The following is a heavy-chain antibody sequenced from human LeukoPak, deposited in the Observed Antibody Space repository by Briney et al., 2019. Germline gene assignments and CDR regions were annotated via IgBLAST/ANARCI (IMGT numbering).Heavy chain of an antibody. D-gene: IGHD3-16*01. CDR1: GFTFSSVW. J-gene: IGHJ4*02. V-gene: IGHV3-15*01. CDR3: TTVHGAGPVNFDY. CDR2: IKSRTDGETT. Sequence: GGSLRLSCTASGFTFSSVWMTWVRQDPGKGLEWVGRIKSRTDGETTDYAAPVKGRFSISRDDSENTLYLQMNSLKNEDTAVYFCTTVHGAGPVNFDYWGQGSLVTVSS.